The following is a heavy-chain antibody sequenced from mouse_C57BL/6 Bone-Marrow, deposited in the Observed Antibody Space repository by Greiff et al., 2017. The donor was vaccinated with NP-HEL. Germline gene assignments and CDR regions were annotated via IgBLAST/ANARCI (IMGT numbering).Heavy chain of an antibody. D-gene: IGHD2-2*01. CDR3: ARMVRTGFAY. V-gene: IGHV1-81*01. J-gene: IGHJ3*01. CDR2: IYPRSGNT. CDR1: GYTFTSYG. Sequence: VQLQQSGAELARPGASVKLSCKASGYTFTSYGISWVKQRSGQGLEWIGEIYPRSGNTYYNETFKGKATLTADKSSRTAYMELRSLTSEESAVYFCARMVRTGFAYWGQGSLVTVSA.